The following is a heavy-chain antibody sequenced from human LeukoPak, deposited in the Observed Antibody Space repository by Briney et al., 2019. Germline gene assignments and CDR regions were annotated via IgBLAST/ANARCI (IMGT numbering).Heavy chain of an antibody. CDR1: GYTFTSYG. D-gene: IGHD6-13*01. J-gene: IGHJ5*02. Sequence: ASVKVSCKASGYTFTSYGISWVRQAPGQGLEWMGWISAYNGNTNYAQKLQGRVTMTTDTSTSTAYMELRSLRSDDTAVYYCARTALSSWYFSARSDPWGQGTLVTVSS. V-gene: IGHV1-18*01. CDR2: ISAYNGNT. CDR3: ARTALSSWYFSARSDP.